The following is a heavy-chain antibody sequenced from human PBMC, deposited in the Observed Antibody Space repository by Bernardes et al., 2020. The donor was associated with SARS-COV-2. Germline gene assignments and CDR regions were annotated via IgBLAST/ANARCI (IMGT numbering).Heavy chain of an antibody. Sequence: ETLSLTCTVSGGSISSYYWSWIRQPPGKGLEWIGYIYYSGSTNYNPSLKSRVTISVDTSKNQFSLKLSSVTAADTAVYYCARRGATHFDYWGQGTLVTVSS. CDR1: GGSISSYY. D-gene: IGHD1-26*01. J-gene: IGHJ4*02. CDR2: IYYSGST. V-gene: IGHV4-59*01. CDR3: ARRGATHFDY.